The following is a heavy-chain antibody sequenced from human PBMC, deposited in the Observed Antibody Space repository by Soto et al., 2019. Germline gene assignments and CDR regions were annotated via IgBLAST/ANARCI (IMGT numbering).Heavy chain of an antibody. CDR1: GFTFSSYA. Sequence: PGGSLRLSCAASGFTFSSYAMGWVRQAPGKGLEWVSTISGSGGSTYYADSVKGRFTISRDNSKNTLYLQMNSLRAEDTAVYYCAKEFLGIHGPQHWGQGTLVTVSS. CDR2: ISGSGGST. D-gene: IGHD5-18*01. J-gene: IGHJ1*01. CDR3: AKEFLGIHGPQH. V-gene: IGHV3-23*01.